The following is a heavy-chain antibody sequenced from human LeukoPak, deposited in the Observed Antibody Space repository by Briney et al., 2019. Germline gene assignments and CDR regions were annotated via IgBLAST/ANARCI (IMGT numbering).Heavy chain of an antibody. CDR2: ISYDGSDK. V-gene: IGHV3-30*03. D-gene: IGHD5-24*01. CDR3: ARDVSRDGYNYYFDY. Sequence: GGSLRLSCAASGFTFSRCGMHWVRQAPGKGLVWVAVISYDGSDKFYADSVKGRFTISRDNSKNTLYLQMNSLRAEDTAVYYCARDVSRDGYNYYFDYWGQGTLVTVSS. CDR1: GFTFSRCG. J-gene: IGHJ4*02.